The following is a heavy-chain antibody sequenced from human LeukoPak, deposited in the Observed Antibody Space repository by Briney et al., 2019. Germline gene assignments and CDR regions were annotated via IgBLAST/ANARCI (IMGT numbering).Heavy chain of an antibody. Sequence: ASVKVSCKASGYTFTSYYMHWVRQAPGQGLEWMGGIIPIFGTANYAQKFQGRVTITTDESTSTAYMELSSLRSEDTAVYYCARAEGYCSSTSCYTGGYFDYWGQGTLVTVSS. V-gene: IGHV1-69*05. D-gene: IGHD2-2*02. CDR3: ARAEGYCSSTSCYTGGYFDY. CDR1: GYTFTSYY. CDR2: IIPIFGTA. J-gene: IGHJ4*02.